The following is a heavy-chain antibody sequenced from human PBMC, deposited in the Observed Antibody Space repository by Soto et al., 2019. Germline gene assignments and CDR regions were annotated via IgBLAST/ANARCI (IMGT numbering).Heavy chain of an antibody. Sequence: QLLLVQSGPEVKKPGSSVKVSCKASGGTFNNYAINWVRQAPGKGLGWMGGIIPTFGTGNYAQKFQGRVTSSADETTTRADMELSILRSADTAIYYCASFNGALVRGGRSSRYEMDVCGQWTTVIVSS. J-gene: IGHJ6*02. CDR3: ASFNGALVRGGRSSRYEMDV. CDR2: IIPTFGTG. CDR1: GGTFNNYA. D-gene: IGHD3-10*01. V-gene: IGHV1-69*01.